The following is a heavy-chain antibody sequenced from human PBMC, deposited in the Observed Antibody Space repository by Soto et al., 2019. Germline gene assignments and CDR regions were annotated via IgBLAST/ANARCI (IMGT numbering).Heavy chain of an antibody. Sequence: QVQLVQSGAEVKKPGSSVKVSCKASGGTFSSYTISWVRQAPGQGLEWMGRIIPILGIANYAQKFQGRVTITADKSTSTAYMELSSLRSEDTAVYYCARDYSSSWYSGSRYYFDYWGQGTLVTVSS. CDR1: GGTFSSYT. D-gene: IGHD6-13*01. CDR2: IIPILGIA. CDR3: ARDYSSSWYSGSRYYFDY. J-gene: IGHJ4*02. V-gene: IGHV1-69*08.